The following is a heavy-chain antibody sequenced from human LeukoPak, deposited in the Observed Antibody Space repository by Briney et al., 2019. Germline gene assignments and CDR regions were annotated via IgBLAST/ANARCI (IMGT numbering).Heavy chain of an antibody. CDR2: ISGYSGNT. V-gene: IGHV1-18*01. CDR1: GYTFTKYG. Sequence: GASVKVSCKASGYTFTKYGISWVRQAPGQGLEWLGWISGYSGNTEYAQNVQGRVTMTTDTSASTVYMDLRSLRSDDTAVYLCARAHCSSTTCFFDYWGQGTLVTVSS. D-gene: IGHD2-2*01. CDR3: ARAHCSSTTCFFDY. J-gene: IGHJ4*02.